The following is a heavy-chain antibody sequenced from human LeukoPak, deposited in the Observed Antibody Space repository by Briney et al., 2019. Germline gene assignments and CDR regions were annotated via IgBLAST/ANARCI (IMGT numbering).Heavy chain of an antibody. Sequence: PGGSLRLSCEASGFSFSTSSVHWVRQAPGKGLEWMAVISKDGRKNHYADSVKGRFTISRDNSKSTLFLQMNTLRPEDTAIYYCVRDLLHYGSAYYDVGIFDSWGQGTLVTVSS. CDR1: GFSFSTSS. CDR2: ISKDGRKN. D-gene: IGHD3-10*01. CDR3: VRDLLHYGSAYYDVGIFDS. V-gene: IGHV3-30*04. J-gene: IGHJ4*02.